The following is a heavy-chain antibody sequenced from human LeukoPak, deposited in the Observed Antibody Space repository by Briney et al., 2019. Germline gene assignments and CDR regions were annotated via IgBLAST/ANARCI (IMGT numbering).Heavy chain of an antibody. CDR2: IIPIFGTA. Sequence: GASVKVSCKASGYTFTSYGISWVRQAPGQGLEWMGGIIPIFGTANYAQKFQGRVTITADESTSTAYMELSSLRSEDTAVYYCARGYCSGGSCYWPHYYYYMDVWGKGTTVTISS. CDR1: GYTFTSYG. CDR3: ARGYCSGGSCYWPHYYYYMDV. V-gene: IGHV1-69*13. J-gene: IGHJ6*03. D-gene: IGHD2-15*01.